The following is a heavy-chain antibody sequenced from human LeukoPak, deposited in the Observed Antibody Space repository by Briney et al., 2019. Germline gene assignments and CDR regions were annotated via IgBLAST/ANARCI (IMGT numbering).Heavy chain of an antibody. V-gene: IGHV1-2*02. J-gene: IGHJ5*02. CDR1: GYTFTSYS. D-gene: IGHD3-9*01. CDR3: ARDLDILTGYYIP. Sequence: RASVKVSCKASGYTFTSYSMNWVRQAPGQGLEWMGWINPNSGGTNYAQKFQGRVTMTRDTSISTAYMELSRLRSDDTAVYYCARDLDILTGYYIPWGQGTLVTVSS. CDR2: INPNSGGT.